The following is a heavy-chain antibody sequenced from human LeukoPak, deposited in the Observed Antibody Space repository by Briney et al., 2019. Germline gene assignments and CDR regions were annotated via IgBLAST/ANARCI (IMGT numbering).Heavy chain of an antibody. CDR1: GYTFTGYY. J-gene: IGHJ4*02. D-gene: IGHD5-24*01. V-gene: IGHV1-2*04. CDR3: ARDKGRDGYNYEYYFDY. CDR2: INPNSGGT. Sequence: ASVKVSCKASGYTFTGYYMHWVRQAPGQGLEWMGWINPNSGGTNYAQKFQGWVTMTRDTSISTAYMELSRLRSDDTAVYYCARDKGRDGYNYEYYFDYWGQGTLVTVSS.